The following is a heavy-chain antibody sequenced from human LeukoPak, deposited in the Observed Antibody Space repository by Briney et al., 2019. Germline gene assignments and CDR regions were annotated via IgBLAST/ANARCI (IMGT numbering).Heavy chain of an antibody. CDR2: ISGSGGST. Sequence: GGSLRLSCAASGFTFSSFAMSWVRQAPGKGLEWVSVISGSGGSTDYADSVRGRFTISRDNAKNTLYLQMNSLRAEDAAVYYCAVVTTMTTRVNYWGQGTLVTVSS. CDR1: GFTFSSFA. D-gene: IGHD4-17*01. J-gene: IGHJ4*02. V-gene: IGHV3-23*01. CDR3: AVVTTMTTRVNY.